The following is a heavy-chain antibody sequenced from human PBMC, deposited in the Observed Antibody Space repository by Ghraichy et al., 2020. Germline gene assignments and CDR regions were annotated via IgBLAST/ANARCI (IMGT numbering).Heavy chain of an antibody. D-gene: IGHD6-19*01. Sequence: SQTLSLTCTVSGGSISNYYWSWIRQPPGKGLEWIGYIYYTGSSNYNPSLKSRVTISVDTSKNKFSLKLSSVTAADTAVYYCARLTRYPYNNGPTGFEHWGQGTLVTVSS. CDR3: ARLTRYPYNNGPTGFEH. CDR1: GGSISNYY. J-gene: IGHJ4*02. CDR2: IYYTGSS. V-gene: IGHV4-59*01.